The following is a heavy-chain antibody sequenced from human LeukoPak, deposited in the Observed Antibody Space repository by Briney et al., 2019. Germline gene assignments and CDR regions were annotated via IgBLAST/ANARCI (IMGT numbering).Heavy chain of an antibody. CDR1: GFTFSSYS. D-gene: IGHD2-2*01. V-gene: IGHV3-21*01. J-gene: IGHJ4*02. CDR2: ISSSSSYI. CDR3: ARELGRSTDY. Sequence: GGSLRLSCAASGFTFSSYSMNWVRQAPGKGLEWVSSISSSSSYIYYADSVKGRSTISRDNAKNSLYLQMNSLRAEDTAVYYCARELGRSTDYWGQGTLVTVSS.